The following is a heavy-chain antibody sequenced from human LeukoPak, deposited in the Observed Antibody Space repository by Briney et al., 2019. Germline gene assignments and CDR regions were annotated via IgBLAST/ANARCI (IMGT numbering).Heavy chain of an antibody. V-gene: IGHV3-74*01. CDR1: GFTFSSYW. J-gene: IGHJ4*02. D-gene: IGHD1/OR15-1a*01. CDR2: INSDGSST. CDR3: VLRLRYEFNNIDY. Sequence: GGSLRLSCAASGFTFSSYWMHWVRQAPGKGLVWVSRINSDGSSTSYADSVKGRFTISRDNAKNTLYLQMNSLRAEDTAMYYCVLRLRYEFNNIDYWGQGTLVTVSS.